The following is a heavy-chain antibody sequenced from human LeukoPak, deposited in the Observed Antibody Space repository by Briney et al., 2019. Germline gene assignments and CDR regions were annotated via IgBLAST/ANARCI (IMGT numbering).Heavy chain of an antibody. J-gene: IGHJ5*02. CDR1: GYTFTGYY. CDR2: INPNSGGT. Sequence: ASVKVSCKASGYTFTGYYMHWVRHAPGQGLELMGWINPNSGGTNYAQKFQGRVTMTRDTSISTAYMELSRLRSDDTAVYYCARESCSSTNCYVRPLNWFDPWGQGTLVSVSS. V-gene: IGHV1-2*02. D-gene: IGHD2-2*01. CDR3: ARESCSSTNCYVRPLNWFDP.